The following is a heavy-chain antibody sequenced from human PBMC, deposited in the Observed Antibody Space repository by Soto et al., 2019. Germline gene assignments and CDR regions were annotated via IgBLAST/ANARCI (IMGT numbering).Heavy chain of an antibody. V-gene: IGHV4-61*01. CDR2: IYDSGST. J-gene: IGHJ4*02. Sequence: SSETLSLTCTVSGGSVSSGSHYWSWIRQPPGKALEWIGYIYDSGSTNYNPSLKSRVTMSVDTSKNQLSLRLSSLTAADTAVYYCARDSATSGSYGYYFDCWGQGTLVTVSS. CDR1: GGSVSSGSHY. CDR3: ARDSATSGSYGYYFDC. D-gene: IGHD3-10*01.